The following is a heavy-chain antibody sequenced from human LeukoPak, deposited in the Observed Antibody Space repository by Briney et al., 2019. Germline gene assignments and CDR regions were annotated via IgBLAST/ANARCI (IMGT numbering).Heavy chain of an antibody. D-gene: IGHD4-17*01. Sequence: SVTVSCTASGGTFSSYAISWVRQASGQGLEWMGGIIPIFGTANYAQKFQGRVTITADESTSTAYMELSSLRSEDTAVYYCARDRRPTVTIITHGDAFDIWGQGTMVAVSS. CDR1: GGTFSSYA. CDR3: ARDRRPTVTIITHGDAFDI. V-gene: IGHV1-69*13. J-gene: IGHJ3*02. CDR2: IIPIFGTA.